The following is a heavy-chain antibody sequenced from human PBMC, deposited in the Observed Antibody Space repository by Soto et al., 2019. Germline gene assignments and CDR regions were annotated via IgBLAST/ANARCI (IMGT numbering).Heavy chain of an antibody. V-gene: IGHV3-74*01. J-gene: IGHJ4*02. CDR3: ARELVLGSGSCEN. D-gene: IGHD3-10*01. CDR2: IRPDGSGA. Sequence: EVQLVESGGGSVQPGGSLRLSCAASGFAFSSYWMHWFRQVPGKGLVWVSRIRPDGSGANYADSVQGRFTISRDNVKNTLALQMNSLRAEDTGLYYCARELVLGSGSCENWGQGTLVTVSS. CDR1: GFAFSSYW.